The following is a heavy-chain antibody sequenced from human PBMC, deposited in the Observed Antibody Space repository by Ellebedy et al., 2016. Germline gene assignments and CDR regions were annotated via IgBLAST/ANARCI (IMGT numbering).Heavy chain of an antibody. CDR2: VYYTGST. CDR1: GGSISKRNYY. D-gene: IGHD3-16*01. J-gene: IGHJ4*02. CDR3: ASGSSTIGNPL. Sequence: SETLSLXXTVSGGSISKRNYYWGWLRQPPGKGLEWIGSVYYTGSTYYNPSLKSRLTISVDTSKNQFSLKLSSVTAADTAMYYCASGSSTIGNPLWGQGTLVTVTS. V-gene: IGHV4-39*01.